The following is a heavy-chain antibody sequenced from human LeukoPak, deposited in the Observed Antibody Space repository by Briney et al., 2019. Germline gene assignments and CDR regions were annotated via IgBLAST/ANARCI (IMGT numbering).Heavy chain of an antibody. V-gene: IGHV1-2*04. D-gene: IGHD2-2*01. Sequence: ASVKVSCRASGYTFTGYYMHWVRQAPGQGLEWMGWINPNSGGTNYAQKFQGWVTMTRDTSISTACMELSRLRSDDTAVYYCARGVVLTWDCSSTSCRGWFDPWGQGTLVTVSS. CDR2: INPNSGGT. J-gene: IGHJ5*02. CDR3: ARGVVLTWDCSSTSCRGWFDP. CDR1: GYTFTGYY.